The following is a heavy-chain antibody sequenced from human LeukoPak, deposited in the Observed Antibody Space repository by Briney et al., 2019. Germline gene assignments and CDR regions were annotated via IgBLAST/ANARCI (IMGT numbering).Heavy chain of an antibody. CDR2: IKGDGSST. CDR1: GFTFSTYW. CDR3: ARASTTVPNLLDH. D-gene: IGHD4-17*01. Sequence: GGSLRFSCAASGFTFSTYWMHWVRQAPGKGLVWVARIKGDGSSTIYADSVKGRFTISRDNSKNTLYLQTSSLRVEDTAVYYCARASTTVPNLLDHWGRGTLVTVSS. J-gene: IGHJ4*02. V-gene: IGHV3-74*01.